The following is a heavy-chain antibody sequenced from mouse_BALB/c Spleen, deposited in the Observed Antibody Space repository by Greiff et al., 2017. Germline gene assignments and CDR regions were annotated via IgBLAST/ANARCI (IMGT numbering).Heavy chain of an antibody. J-gene: IGHJ3*01. D-gene: IGHD2-2*01. V-gene: IGHV1S81*02. CDR2: INPSNGRT. CDR3: AIYAYDDGLAD. CDR1: GYTFTSYW. Sequence: QVQLQQSGAELVKPGASVKLSCKASGYTFTSYWMHWVKQRPGQGLEWIGEINPSNGRTNYNEKFKSMATLTVDKSSSTAYMQHSRLTSEDSAVYYCAIYAYDDGLADWGQGTLVTVSA.